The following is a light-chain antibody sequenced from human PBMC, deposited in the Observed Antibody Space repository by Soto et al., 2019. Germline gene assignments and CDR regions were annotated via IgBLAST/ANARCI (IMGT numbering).Light chain of an antibody. J-gene: IGLJ2*01. CDR3: AAWDDSLNGQVV. V-gene: IGLV1-44*01. CDR1: SSNIGSNT. Sequence: QSVLTQPPSASGTPGQRVTISCSGSSSNIGSNTVNWYQHLPGTAPKLLIYSNYQRPSGVPDRFSGSKSGTSASLAISGLQSEDESDYYCAAWDDSLNGQVVFGGGTKLTV. CDR2: SNY.